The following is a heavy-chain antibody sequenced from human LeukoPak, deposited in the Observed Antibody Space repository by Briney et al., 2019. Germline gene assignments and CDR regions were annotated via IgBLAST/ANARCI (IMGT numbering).Heavy chain of an antibody. J-gene: IGHJ4*02. Sequence: KPSETLSLTCAVYGGSFSGYYWSWIRQPPGKGLEWIGEINHSGSTNYNPSLKSRVTISVDTSKNQFSLKLSSVTAADTAVYYCARGRTTSLSYFDYWGQGTLVTVSP. CDR3: ARGRTTSLSYFDY. D-gene: IGHD1-1*01. CDR2: INHSGST. CDR1: GGSFSGYY. V-gene: IGHV4-34*01.